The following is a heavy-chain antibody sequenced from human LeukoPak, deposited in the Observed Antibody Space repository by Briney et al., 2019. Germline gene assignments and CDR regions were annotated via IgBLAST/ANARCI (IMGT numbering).Heavy chain of an antibody. V-gene: IGHV4-34*01. Sequence: PSETLSLTCAVYGGSFSGYYWSWIRQPPGKGLEWIGEINHSGSTNYNPSLKSRVTISVDTSKNQFSLQQSSVTAADTAVCYCARQSCSSTSCPHRNVFDIWGQGTMVTVSP. CDR3: ARQSCSSTSCPHRNVFDI. CDR1: GGSFSGYY. CDR2: INHSGST. D-gene: IGHD2-2*01. J-gene: IGHJ3*02.